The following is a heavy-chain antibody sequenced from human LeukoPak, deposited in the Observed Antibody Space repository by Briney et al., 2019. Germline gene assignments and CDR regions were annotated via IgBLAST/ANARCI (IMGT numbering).Heavy chain of an antibody. CDR3: ARGWITSSWYFDY. CDR1: GGSFSGYY. D-gene: IGHD6-13*01. CDR2: INHSGST. J-gene: IGHJ4*02. V-gene: IGHV4-34*01. Sequence: SETLSLTCAVYGGSFSGYYWSWIRQPPGKGLEWIGEINHSGSTNYNPSLKRRVTISVDTSKNQFSLKLSSVTAADTAVYYCARGWITSSWYFDYWGQGTLVTVSS.